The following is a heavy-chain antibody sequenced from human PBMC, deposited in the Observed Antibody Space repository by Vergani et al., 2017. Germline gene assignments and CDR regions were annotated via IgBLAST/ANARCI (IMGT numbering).Heavy chain of an antibody. J-gene: IGHJ3*02. CDR1: GGSISSGGYY. Sequence: QVQLQESGPGLVKPSQTLSLTCTVSGGSISSGGYYWSWIRQHPGKGLEWIGYIYYSGSTYYNPSLKSRVTISVDTSKNQLSLKLSSVTAADTAVYYCARDQAESVYGGNPLDAFDIWGQGTMVTVSS. V-gene: IGHV4-31*03. CDR3: ARDQAESVYGGNPLDAFDI. D-gene: IGHD4-23*01. CDR2: IYYSGST.